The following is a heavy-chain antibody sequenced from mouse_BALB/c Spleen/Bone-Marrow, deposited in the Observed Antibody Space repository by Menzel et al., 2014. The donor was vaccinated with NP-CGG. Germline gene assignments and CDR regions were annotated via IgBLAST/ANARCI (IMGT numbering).Heavy chain of an antibody. V-gene: IGHV1-26*01. Sequence: LVESGASVKISCKASGYSFTGYYMHWVKQSHGKSLEWIGRFNPNNGGTSCNQKFKGKAILTVDKSSSTAYMELRSLTSEDSAVYYCARDYGSVGWYFDVWGAGTTVTVSS. J-gene: IGHJ1*01. D-gene: IGHD1-2*01. CDR2: FNPNNGGT. CDR1: GYSFTGYY. CDR3: ARDYGSVGWYFDV.